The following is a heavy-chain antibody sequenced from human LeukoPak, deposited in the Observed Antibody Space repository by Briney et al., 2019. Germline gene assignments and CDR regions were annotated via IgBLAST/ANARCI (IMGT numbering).Heavy chain of an antibody. CDR1: GFTFRRYW. J-gene: IGHJ4*02. CDR2: IKEDGSEK. CDR3: AREYV. Sequence: GGSLRLSCAASGFTFRRYWMSWVRQTPGKGPEWVASIKEDGSEKNYVDSVKGRFTISRDNVKNSLSLQMNSLRADDTAVYYCAREYVWGQGILATVSS. V-gene: IGHV3-7*01. D-gene: IGHD2-8*01.